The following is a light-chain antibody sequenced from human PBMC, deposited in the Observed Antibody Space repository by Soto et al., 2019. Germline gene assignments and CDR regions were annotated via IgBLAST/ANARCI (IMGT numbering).Light chain of an antibody. Sequence: DIQMTQSPSSLSASVGDRVTITCLASETIASYVNWYQQRPGKAPKLLIYAASTLQSGVPSRFGGSGSGTDFTLTITSLQPEDFATYFCQQTYNPPRTFGQGTKV. J-gene: IGKJ1*01. CDR1: ETIASY. CDR3: QQTYNPPRT. CDR2: AAS. V-gene: IGKV1-39*01.